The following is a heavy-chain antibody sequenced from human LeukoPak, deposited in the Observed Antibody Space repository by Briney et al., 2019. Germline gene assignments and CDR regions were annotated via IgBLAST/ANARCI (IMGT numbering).Heavy chain of an antibody. CDR1: GASMRRYY. V-gene: IGHV4-59*08. Sequence: SETLSLTCSVSGASMRRYYWSWIRQPPGKGLEWIGYIYYDGSTYYNPSLKSRVTISVDTSKNQFSLRLSSVTAADTAVYYCARHSGYALYNWFDPWGQGTLVTVSS. CDR3: ARHSGYALYNWFDP. CDR2: IYYDGST. D-gene: IGHD5-12*01. J-gene: IGHJ5*02.